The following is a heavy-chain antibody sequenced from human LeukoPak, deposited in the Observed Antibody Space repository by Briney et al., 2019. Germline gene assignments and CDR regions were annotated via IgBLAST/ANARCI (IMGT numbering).Heavy chain of an antibody. D-gene: IGHD3-22*01. CDR1: GGSINSYY. CDR3: ARGFGKNYYDSSGYYGFDY. CDR2: IYYSGST. Sequence: PSETLSLTCTVSGGSINSYYWSWIRQHPGKGLEWIGYIYYSGSTYYNPSLKSRVTISVDTSKNQFSLKLSSVTAADTAVYYCARGFGKNYYDSSGYYGFDYWGQGTLVTVSS. V-gene: IGHV4-59*06. J-gene: IGHJ4*02.